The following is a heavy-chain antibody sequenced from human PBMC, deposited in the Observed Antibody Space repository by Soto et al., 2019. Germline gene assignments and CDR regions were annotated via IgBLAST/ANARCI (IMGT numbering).Heavy chain of an antibody. J-gene: IGHJ6*02. CDR2: ISYDGSNK. CDR3: ARVPLVPAAMGYYYGMDV. V-gene: IGHV3-30-3*01. CDR1: GFTFSSYA. D-gene: IGHD2-2*01. Sequence: QVQLVESGGGVVQPGRSLRLSCAASGFTFSSYAMHWVRQAPGKGLEWVADISYDGSNKYYADSVKGRFTISRDNSKNTLYLQMNSLRAEDTAVYYCARVPLVPAAMGYYYGMDVWGQGTTVTVSS.